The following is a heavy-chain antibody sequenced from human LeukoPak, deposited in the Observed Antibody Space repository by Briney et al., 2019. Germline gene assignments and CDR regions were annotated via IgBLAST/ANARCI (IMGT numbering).Heavy chain of an antibody. Sequence: GGSLRLSCAASGFIFGDYTVNWVRQAPGKGLEWISYISRTSSTIYYADSVKGRFTISRDNAKNSLYLQMNGLRAEDPAVYYCARGLGDTFFDYWGQGTLVAVSS. CDR1: GFIFGDYT. V-gene: IGHV3-48*01. J-gene: IGHJ4*02. CDR3: ARGLGDTFFDY. D-gene: IGHD3-16*01. CDR2: ISRTSSTI.